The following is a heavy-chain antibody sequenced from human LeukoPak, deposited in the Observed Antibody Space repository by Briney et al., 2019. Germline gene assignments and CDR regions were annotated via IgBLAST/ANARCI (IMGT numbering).Heavy chain of an antibody. CDR2: ISSSGSTI. CDR3: ARDHSGGGSSGWYVITY. V-gene: IGHV3-11*04. J-gene: IGHJ4*02. CDR1: GFTFSDYY. D-gene: IGHD6-19*01. Sequence: GGSLRLSCAASGFTFSDYYMSWIRQAPGKGLELVSYISSSGSTIYYADSVKGRFTISRDNAKNSLYLQVNSLRAEDTAVYYCARDHSGGGSSGWYVITYWGQGTLVTVSS.